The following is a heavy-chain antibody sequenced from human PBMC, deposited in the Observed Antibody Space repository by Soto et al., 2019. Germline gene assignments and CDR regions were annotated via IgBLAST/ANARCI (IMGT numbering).Heavy chain of an antibody. CDR3: ARAKADCGCDCYPGHFDY. CDR2: IYHSGST. V-gene: IGHV4-30-2*01. D-gene: IGHD2-21*02. Sequence: QLQLQESGSGLVKPSQTLSLTCTVSGGSISSGGYSWSWIRQPPGKGLEWIGYIYHSGSTYYNPSLKSRVTISLDRSKNQFSLKLSSVTAADTAMYYCARAKADCGCDCYPGHFDYWGQGTLVTVSS. J-gene: IGHJ4*02. CDR1: GGSISSGGYS.